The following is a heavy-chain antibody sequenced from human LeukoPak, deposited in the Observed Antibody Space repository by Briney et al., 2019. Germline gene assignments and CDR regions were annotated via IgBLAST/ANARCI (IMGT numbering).Heavy chain of an antibody. CDR2: IYSGGST. J-gene: IGHJ4*02. CDR1: GFTVSSNY. Sequence: GGSLRLSCAAPGFTVSSNYMSWVRQAPGKGLEWVSVIYSGGSTYYADSVKGRFTISRDNSKNTLYLQMNSLRAEDTAVYYCARDERPLLWFGELFDWGQGTLVTVSS. V-gene: IGHV3-66*02. D-gene: IGHD3-10*01. CDR3: ARDERPLLWFGELFD.